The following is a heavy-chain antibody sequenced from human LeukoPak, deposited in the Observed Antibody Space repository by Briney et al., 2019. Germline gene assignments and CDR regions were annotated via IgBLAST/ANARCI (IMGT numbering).Heavy chain of an antibody. J-gene: IGHJ2*01. CDR2: IYNSRYT. D-gene: IGHD1-26*01. V-gene: IGHV4-59*08. Sequence: PSETLSLTCSVSGDSINRYYWSWIRQSPGKGLEWIGSIYNSRYTNYNPSLKSRVTISADTSRNQISLDLISVTAADTALYYCASKMRGMSYWYFDLWARGTLVTVSS. CDR1: GDSINRYY. CDR3: ASKMRGMSYWYFDL.